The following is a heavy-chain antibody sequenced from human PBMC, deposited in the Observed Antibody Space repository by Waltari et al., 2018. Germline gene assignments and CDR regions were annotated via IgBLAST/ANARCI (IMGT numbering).Heavy chain of an antibody. V-gene: IGHV4-38-2*01. Sequence: QVQLQESGPGLVKPSETLSLTCAVSGYSISSGYYWGWIRQPPGKGLEWIGSIYHSGGTYYNPSLKSRVTISVDTSKNQFSLKLSSVTAADTAVYYCARQGTTVTTGAFDYWGQGTLVTVSS. J-gene: IGHJ4*02. CDR3: ARQGTTVTTGAFDY. CDR1: GYSISSGYY. D-gene: IGHD4-17*01. CDR2: IYHSGGT.